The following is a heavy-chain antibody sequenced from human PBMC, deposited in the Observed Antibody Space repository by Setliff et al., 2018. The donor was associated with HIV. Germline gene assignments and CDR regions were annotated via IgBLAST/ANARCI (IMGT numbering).Heavy chain of an antibody. J-gene: IGHJ4*02. CDR2: VNPADSNV. CDR3: ARHNCYDL. Sequence: GESLKISCEASGYTFTNHAIAWVRQMPGKGLEWMGVVNPADSNVVYSPSFQGQVTISADKSTNTAYLQWSSLKTSDTAIYYCARHNCYDLWGQGVLVTVSS. V-gene: IGHV5-51*01. CDR1: GYTFTNHA. D-gene: IGHD3-22*01.